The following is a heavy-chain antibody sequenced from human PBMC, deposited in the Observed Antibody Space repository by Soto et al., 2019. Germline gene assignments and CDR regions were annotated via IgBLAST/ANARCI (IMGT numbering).Heavy chain of an antibody. CDR2: ISSSSSYI. V-gene: IGHV3-21*01. J-gene: IGHJ4*02. D-gene: IGHD3-3*01. CDR1: GFTLSSYS. Sequence: TGGSLRPSCAASGFTLSSYSMNWVRQAPGKGLEWVSSISSSSSYIYYADSVKGRFTISRDNAKNSLYLQMNSLRAEDTAVYYWARGRFFEWSTINDWGQGTLVPVSS. CDR3: ARGRFFEWSTIND.